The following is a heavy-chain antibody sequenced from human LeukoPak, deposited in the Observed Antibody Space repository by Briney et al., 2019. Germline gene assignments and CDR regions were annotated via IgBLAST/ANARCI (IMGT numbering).Heavy chain of an antibody. CDR1: GGSISSSSYY. CDR3: ARHYPYGDDKYFQH. D-gene: IGHD4-17*01. V-gene: IGHV4-39*01. J-gene: IGHJ1*01. CDR2: SYYGGIP. Sequence: PETLSLTCTVSGGSISSSSYYSGWIRQPPGNGLEWIVSSYYGGIPSYSPSLKSRVTISVDTSKNQFSLKLSSVTAADTAVYYCARHYPYGDDKYFQHWGQGTLVTVSS.